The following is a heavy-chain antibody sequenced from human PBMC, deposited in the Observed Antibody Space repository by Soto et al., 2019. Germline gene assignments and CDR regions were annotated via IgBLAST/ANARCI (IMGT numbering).Heavy chain of an antibody. D-gene: IGHD4-17*01. CDR1: GFTFSSYA. V-gene: IGHV3-30-3*01. J-gene: IGHJ6*02. CDR2: ISYDGSNK. Sequence: LRLSCAASGFTFSSYAMHWVRQAPGKGLEWVAVISYDGSNKYYADSVKGRFTISRDNSKNTLYLQMNSLRAEDTAVYYCAINDYGDFTASDYYYGMDVWGQGTTVTVSS. CDR3: AINDYGDFTASDYYYGMDV.